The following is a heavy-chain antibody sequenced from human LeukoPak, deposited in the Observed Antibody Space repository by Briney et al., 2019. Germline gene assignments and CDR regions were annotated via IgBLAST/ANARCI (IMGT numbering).Heavy chain of an antibody. CDR3: AKEGESGYSGGFDY. CDR2: ISYDGSNK. D-gene: IGHD3-3*01. Sequence: PGGSLRLSCAASGFTFSSYAMHWVRQAPGKGLEWVAVISYDGSNKYYADSVKGRFTISSDNSKNTQFLQMNSLRVEDTAMYYCAKEGESGYSGGFDYWGQGTLVTVSS. CDR1: GFTFSSYA. V-gene: IGHV3-30-3*01. J-gene: IGHJ4*02.